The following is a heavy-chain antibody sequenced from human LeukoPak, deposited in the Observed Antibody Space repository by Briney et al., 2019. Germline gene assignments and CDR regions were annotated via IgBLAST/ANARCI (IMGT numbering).Heavy chain of an antibody. CDR1: GFTFDDYA. CDR3: ARGRQQLDEALDY. J-gene: IGHJ4*02. V-gene: IGHV3-9*01. D-gene: IGHD6-6*01. CDR2: ISWNSGSI. Sequence: PGGSLRLSCAASGFTFDDYAMHWVRQAPGKGLEWVSGISWNSGSIGYADSVKGRFTISRDNAKNSLYLQMNSLRAEDTAVYYCARGRQQLDEALDYWGQGTLVTVSS.